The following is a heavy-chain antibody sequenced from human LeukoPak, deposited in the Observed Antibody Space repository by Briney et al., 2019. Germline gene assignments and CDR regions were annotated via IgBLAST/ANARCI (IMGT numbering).Heavy chain of an antibody. D-gene: IGHD6-19*01. J-gene: IGHJ5*02. CDR3: ARLSSGWYGSHRFDP. Sequence: SETLSLTCTVSAGSISSFYWSWIRRPPGKGLEWIGYIYTSGSTNYNPSLKRRVTISVDTSKNQFSLKLSSVTAADTAVYYCARLSSGWYGSHRFDPWGQGTLVTVPS. CDR1: AGSISSFY. CDR2: IYTSGST. V-gene: IGHV4-4*09.